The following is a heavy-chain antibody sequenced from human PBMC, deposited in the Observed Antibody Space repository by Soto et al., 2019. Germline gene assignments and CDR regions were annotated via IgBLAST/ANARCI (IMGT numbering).Heavy chain of an antibody. CDR1: GFTLTNHW. D-gene: IGHD6-19*01. J-gene: IGHJ6*02. CDR2: INSDGITT. V-gene: IGHV3-74*01. CDR3: ARGIQWRCGMDV. Sequence: EVQLVESGGGRVQPGGSLRLSCAATGFTLTNHWMHWVRQAPGKGLVWVSRINSDGITTFYADSVRGRFTISRDNARTTVFLQMNSLRGEDTGVYYCARGIQWRCGMDVWGQGTTVTVSS.